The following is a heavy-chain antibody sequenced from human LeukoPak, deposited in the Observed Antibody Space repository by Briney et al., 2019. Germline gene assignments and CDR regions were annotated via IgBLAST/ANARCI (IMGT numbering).Heavy chain of an antibody. Sequence: GRSLRLSCAASGFTFSSYSMNWVRQAPGKGLEWVSYISSSSSTIYYADSVKGRFTISRDNAKNSLYLQMNSLRDEDTAVYYCARDRPLYYYDSSGYDYWGQGTLVTVSS. J-gene: IGHJ4*02. CDR2: ISSSSSTI. D-gene: IGHD3-22*01. V-gene: IGHV3-48*02. CDR3: ARDRPLYYYDSSGYDY. CDR1: GFTFSSYS.